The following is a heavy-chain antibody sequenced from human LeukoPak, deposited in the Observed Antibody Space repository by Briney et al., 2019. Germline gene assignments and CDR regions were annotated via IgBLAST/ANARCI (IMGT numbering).Heavy chain of an antibody. CDR2: IKNKYNNYAT. V-gene: IGHV3-73*01. J-gene: IGHJ3*02. CDR1: GFIFSDSA. CDR3: TRLRGTYFGFDI. Sequence: GGSLRLSCAASGFIFSDSAVHWVRQVSGKGLEWVGRIKNKYNNYATAYAASVKGRSTISRDDSKNVAYLQMNNLKMEDTAIYYCTRLRGTYFGFDIWGQGTRVTVSS. D-gene: IGHD1-26*01.